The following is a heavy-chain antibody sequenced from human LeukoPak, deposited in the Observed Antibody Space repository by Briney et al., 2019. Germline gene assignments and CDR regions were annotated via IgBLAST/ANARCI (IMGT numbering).Heavy chain of an antibody. CDR3: ARAPRSGSYFDLGY. V-gene: IGHV1-2*04. CDR1: GYTFTGYY. Sequence: GASVKVSCKASGYTFTGYYMHWVRQAPGQGLEWMGWTNPNSGGTNYAQKFQGWVTMTRDTSISTAYMELSRLRSDDTAVYYCARAPRSGSYFDLGYWGQGTLVTVSS. D-gene: IGHD3-10*01. J-gene: IGHJ4*02. CDR2: TNPNSGGT.